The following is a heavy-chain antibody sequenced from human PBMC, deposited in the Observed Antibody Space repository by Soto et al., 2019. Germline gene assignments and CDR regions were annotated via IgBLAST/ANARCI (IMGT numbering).Heavy chain of an antibody. J-gene: IGHJ6*01. D-gene: IGHD2-2*01. CDR3: ARDLVHGRLVPAQWGMDV. V-gene: IGHV1-69*12. Sequence: QVQLVQSGAEVKKPGSSVKVSCKASGGTFSSYAISWVRQAPGQGLEWMGGIIPIFGTANYAQKFQDRVTITADESTITAYRELGSLRSEDTAVYYCARDLVHGRLVPAQWGMDVWGQGTTVTVSS. CDR1: GGTFSSYA. CDR2: IIPIFGTA.